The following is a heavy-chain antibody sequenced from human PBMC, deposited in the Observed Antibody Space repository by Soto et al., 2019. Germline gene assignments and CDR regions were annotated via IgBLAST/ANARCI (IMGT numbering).Heavy chain of an antibody. J-gene: IGHJ4*02. CDR1: GGTFSSYA. D-gene: IGHD1-26*01. V-gene: IGHV1-69*13. Sequence: ASVKVSCKASGGTFSSYAISWVRQAPGQGLEWMGGIIPIFGTANYAQKFQGRVTITADESTSTAYMELSSLRSEDTAVYYCASRVGASLCFAYWGQGTLVTISS. CDR3: ASRVGASLCFAY. CDR2: IIPIFGTA.